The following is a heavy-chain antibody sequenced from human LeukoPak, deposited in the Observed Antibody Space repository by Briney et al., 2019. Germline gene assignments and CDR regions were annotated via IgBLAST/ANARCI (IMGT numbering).Heavy chain of an antibody. CDR3: ASGAIAITGTTFDP. J-gene: IGHJ5*02. CDR1: GGSFSGYY. CDR2: INHSGST. D-gene: IGHD1-14*01. Sequence: SETLSLTCAVYGGSFSGYYWSWIRQPPGKGLEWIGEINHSGSTNYNPPLKSRVTISVDTSKNQFSLKLSSVTAADTAVYYCASGAIAITGTTFDPWGQGTLVTVSS. V-gene: IGHV4-34*01.